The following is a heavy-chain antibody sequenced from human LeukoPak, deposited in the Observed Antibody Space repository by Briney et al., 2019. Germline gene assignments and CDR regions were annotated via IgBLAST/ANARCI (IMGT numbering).Heavy chain of an antibody. Sequence: SGTLSLTCAVSGASISSNNWWWSWVRQPPGKGLEWIGEIYHSGSTNYNPSLKSRVTISVDTSKNQFSLKLSSVTAADTAVYYCARDPNGSGRFFDIWGQGTMVTVSS. CDR1: GASISSNNW. CDR2: IYHSGST. CDR3: ARDPNGSGRFFDI. V-gene: IGHV4-4*02. J-gene: IGHJ3*02. D-gene: IGHD3-10*01.